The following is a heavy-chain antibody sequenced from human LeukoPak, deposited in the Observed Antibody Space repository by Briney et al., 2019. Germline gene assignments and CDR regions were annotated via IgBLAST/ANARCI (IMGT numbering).Heavy chain of an antibody. CDR3: ARAPSEIGGYYPEYFRH. V-gene: IGHV3-7*01. Sequence: GGSLRLSCVASAFTFRNSWMSWVRQVPGKGLEWVANIEQDGREKNYVESVKGRFTISRDNANNTLSLQMNSLRPEDTGVYYCARAPSEIGGYYPEYFRHWGQGTLVTVSS. D-gene: IGHD3-22*01. CDR1: AFTFRNSW. CDR2: IEQDGREK. J-gene: IGHJ1*01.